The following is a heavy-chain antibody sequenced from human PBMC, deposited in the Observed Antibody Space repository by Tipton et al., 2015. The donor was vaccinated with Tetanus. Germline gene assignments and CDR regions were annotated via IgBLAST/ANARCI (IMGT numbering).Heavy chain of an antibody. CDR2: IYSGGST. J-gene: IGHJ4*02. CDR3: AKDSPYSSSWYGPSIRGDIHFDY. Sequence: GSLRLSCAASGVTVSSNYMSWVRQAPGKGLEWVSLIYSGGSTYYADSVKGRFTISRDNAKNSLYLQMNSLRPEDTALYYCAKDSPYSSSWYGPSIRGDIHFDYWGQGTLVTVSS. V-gene: IGHV3-53*05. D-gene: IGHD6-13*01. CDR1: GVTVSSNY.